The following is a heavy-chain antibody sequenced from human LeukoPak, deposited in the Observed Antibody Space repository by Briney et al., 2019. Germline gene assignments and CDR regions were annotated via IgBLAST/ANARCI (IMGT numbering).Heavy chain of an antibody. D-gene: IGHD3-16*01. CDR1: AASITTFY. J-gene: IGHJ2*01. Sequence: KASETLSLTCPVSAASITTFYWSWIRQPPGRGLEWVGYVFHTGDRSYGPSLKSRVTVSLDTSKNQFSLELRSVTAADTAVYYCARLRMGAYFDLWGRGTLVTVSS. CDR3: ARLRMGAYFDL. CDR2: VFHTGDR. V-gene: IGHV4-59*08.